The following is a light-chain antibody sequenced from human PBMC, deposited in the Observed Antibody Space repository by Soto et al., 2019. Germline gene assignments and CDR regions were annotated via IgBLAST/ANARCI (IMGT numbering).Light chain of an antibody. CDR2: GAS. CDR3: QQYGSSPPLT. J-gene: IGKJ4*01. CDR1: QCVSSSY. V-gene: IGKV3-20*01. Sequence: ILLTQSPGTLSLSPGERPTLSCRAIQCVSSSYLAWYQQKPGQAPRLLIYGASSRATGIPDRFSGSGSGTDFTLTISRLEPEDFAVYYCQQYGSSPPLTFGGGTKVDIK.